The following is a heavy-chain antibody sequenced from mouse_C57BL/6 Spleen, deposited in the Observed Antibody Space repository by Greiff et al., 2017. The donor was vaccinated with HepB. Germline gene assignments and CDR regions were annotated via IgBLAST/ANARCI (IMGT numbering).Heavy chain of an antibody. D-gene: IGHD2-5*01. CDR3: AREGVAYSNPFDY. J-gene: IGHJ2*01. CDR1: GYAFSSYW. CDR2: IYPGDGDT. Sequence: VQLQQSGAELVKPGASVKISCKASGYAFSSYWMNWVKQRPGKGLEWIGQIYPGDGDTNYNGKFKGKATLTADKSSSTAYMQLSSLTSEDSAVYFCAREGVAYSNPFDYWGQSTTLTVSS. V-gene: IGHV1-80*01.